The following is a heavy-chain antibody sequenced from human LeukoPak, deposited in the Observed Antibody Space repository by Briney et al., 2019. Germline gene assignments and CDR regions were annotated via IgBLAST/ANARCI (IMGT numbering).Heavy chain of an antibody. D-gene: IGHD2-15*01. CDR2: IYYSVST. Sequence: SETLSLTCTVSGGSISSYYWSWIRQPPGKGLEWIGYIYYSVSTNYNPSLKSRVTISVDTSKNQFSLKLSSVTAADTAVYYCARAIYSLSFDYWGQGTLVTVSS. CDR3: ARAIYSLSFDY. V-gene: IGHV4-59*01. CDR1: GGSISSYY. J-gene: IGHJ4*02.